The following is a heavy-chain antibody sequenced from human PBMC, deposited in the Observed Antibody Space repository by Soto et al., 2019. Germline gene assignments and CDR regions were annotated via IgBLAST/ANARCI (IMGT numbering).Heavy chain of an antibody. CDR3: ARGGYCSSTSCSPRPYYYYGMDV. CDR1: GGSISSGGYY. CDR2: IYYSGST. V-gene: IGHV4-31*03. Sequence: SETLSLTCTVSGGSISSGGYYWSWIRQHPGKGLEWIGYIYYSGSTYYNQSLKSRVTISVDKSKNQISLKLSTVTAADTAVYYCARGGYCSSTSCSPRPYYYYGMDVWGQGTTVTVSS. J-gene: IGHJ6*02. D-gene: IGHD2-2*01.